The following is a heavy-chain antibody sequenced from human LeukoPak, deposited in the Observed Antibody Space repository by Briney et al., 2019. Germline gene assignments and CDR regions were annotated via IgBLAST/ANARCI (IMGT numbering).Heavy chain of an antibody. J-gene: IGHJ5*02. CDR2: IHTSWTT. CDR3: ARGDYYDGGGRNWFDP. CDR1: GDSMSSYY. Sequence: MTSETLSLTCTVSGDSMSSYYWNFIRQPAGKGLEWIGRIHTSWTTYYNPSLKSRVTMSVDTSRNQFSLRLTSVTAADTAVYYCARGDYYDGGGRNWFDPWGQGTLVTVSS. V-gene: IGHV4-4*07. D-gene: IGHD3-16*01.